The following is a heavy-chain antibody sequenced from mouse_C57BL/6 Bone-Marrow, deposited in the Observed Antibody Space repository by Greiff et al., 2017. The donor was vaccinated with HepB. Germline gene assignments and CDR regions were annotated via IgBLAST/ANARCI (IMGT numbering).Heavy chain of an antibody. CDR1: GYTFTSYW. V-gene: IGHV1-64*01. CDR2: IHPNSGST. J-gene: IGHJ2*01. D-gene: IGHD2-1*01. Sequence: VQLQQPGAELVKPGASVKLSCKASGYTFTSYWMHWVKQRPGQGLEWIGMIHPNSGSTNYNEKFKSKATLTVDKSSSTAYMQLSSLTSEDSAVYCCARRRGNYLFDYWGQGTTLTVSS. CDR3: ARRRGNYLFDY.